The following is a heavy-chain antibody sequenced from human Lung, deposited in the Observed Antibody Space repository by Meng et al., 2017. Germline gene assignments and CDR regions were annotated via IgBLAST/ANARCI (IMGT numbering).Heavy chain of an antibody. CDR2: ISHSGST. Sequence: QLQEPAPSLLQPSGTLSLACAVSGDSITRTQWWSWLRQTPGKGLEWIGEISHSGSTVYRPSLQGRVSISLDKSNNEFSLKLTSVTAADTAVYYCARETLRELGLFHYWGQGILVTVSS. CDR1: GDSITRTQW. J-gene: IGHJ4*02. D-gene: IGHD1-7*01. V-gene: IGHV4-4*02. CDR3: ARETLRELGLFHY.